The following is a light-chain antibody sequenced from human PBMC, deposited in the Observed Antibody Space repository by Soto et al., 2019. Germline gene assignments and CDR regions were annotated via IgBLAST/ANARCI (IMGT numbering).Light chain of an antibody. J-gene: IGKJ5*01. CDR1: QSISSW. Sequence: DIQMTQSPSTLSASVGDRVTITCRASQSISSWLAWYQQKPGKAPKSLIYKASSLESGVPSRFSGGGSGTEFTLTISSLQPDDFATYYCQQHNSYPITFGQGTRLEIK. CDR3: QQHNSYPIT. V-gene: IGKV1-5*03. CDR2: KAS.